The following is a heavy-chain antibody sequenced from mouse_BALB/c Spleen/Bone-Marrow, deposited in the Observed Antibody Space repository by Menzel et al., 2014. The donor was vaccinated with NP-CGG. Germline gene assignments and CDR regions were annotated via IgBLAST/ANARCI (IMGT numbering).Heavy chain of an antibody. D-gene: IGHD1-1*01. Sequence: EVQLVESGGGLVQPGGSLRLSCATSGFTFTEYYMSWVRQTQGKALEWLGFIRNKANGYTTEYSASVKGRFTISRDNSQSILYLQMNTLRAEYSATYFCARDSVSGSSYWYFDVWGAGTTVTVSS. CDR3: ARDSVSGSSYWYFDV. CDR1: GFTFTEYY. V-gene: IGHV7-3*02. CDR2: IRNKANGYTT. J-gene: IGHJ1*01.